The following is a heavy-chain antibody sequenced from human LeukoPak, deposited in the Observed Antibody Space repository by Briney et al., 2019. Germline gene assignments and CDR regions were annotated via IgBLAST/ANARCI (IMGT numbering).Heavy chain of an antibody. Sequence: ASVKVSCKASGYTFTGYYLHWVRQAPGQGREWMGWVNPNGGGTNYAQKFQGRVTMTRDTSNSTAYMELSRLRSDDTAVYYCARGPAQLLWFGETPDYWGQRTLVTVSS. CDR1: GYTFTGYY. V-gene: IGHV1-2*02. D-gene: IGHD3-10*01. CDR2: VNPNGGGT. J-gene: IGHJ4*02. CDR3: ARGPAQLLWFGETPDY.